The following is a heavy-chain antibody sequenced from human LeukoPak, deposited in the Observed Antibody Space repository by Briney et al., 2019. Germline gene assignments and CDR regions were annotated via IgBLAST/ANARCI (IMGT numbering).Heavy chain of an antibody. D-gene: IGHD3-22*01. CDR3: ALMIVVVTDAIDI. J-gene: IGHJ3*02. CDR1: GYTFTSYY. Sequence: ASVKVSCKASGYTFTSYYMHWVRQAPGQGLEWMGIINPSGGSTSYAQKFQGRVTMTRDTSTSTVYMELSSLRSEDTAVYYCALMIVVVTDAIDIWGQGTMVTVSS. V-gene: IGHV1-46*01. CDR2: INPSGGST.